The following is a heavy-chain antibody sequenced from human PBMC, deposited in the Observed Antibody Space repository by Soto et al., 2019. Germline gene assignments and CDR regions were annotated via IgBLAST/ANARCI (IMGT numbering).Heavy chain of an antibody. Sequence: GGSLRLSCAASGLTFSGSTMHWVRQTSGKGLEWVGRIRSKADGYATAYAASVKGRFTISRDDSKNTAYLQMNSLKTEDTAVYYCTRTMPGYYMDVWGKGTTVTVSS. V-gene: IGHV3-73*01. D-gene: IGHD2-2*01. CDR3: TRTMPGYYMDV. J-gene: IGHJ6*03. CDR1: GLTFSGST. CDR2: IRSKADGYAT.